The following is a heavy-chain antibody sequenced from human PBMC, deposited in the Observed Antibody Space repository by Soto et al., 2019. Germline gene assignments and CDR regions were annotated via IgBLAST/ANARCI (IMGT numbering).Heavy chain of an antibody. CDR3: ARSGFYDFWSAYSAASRDYYMDV. V-gene: IGHV1-18*01. J-gene: IGHJ6*03. CDR1: GYTFARYG. CDR2: ISANNGNT. Sequence: GASVKVSCKASGYTFARYGMSWVRQAPGQGLEWKGRISANNGNTNSAQKHQGRVTLTTDTSTSTAYMELRSLRSDDTAVYYCARSGFYDFWSAYSAASRDYYMDVWGKGTTVTVSS. D-gene: IGHD3-3*01.